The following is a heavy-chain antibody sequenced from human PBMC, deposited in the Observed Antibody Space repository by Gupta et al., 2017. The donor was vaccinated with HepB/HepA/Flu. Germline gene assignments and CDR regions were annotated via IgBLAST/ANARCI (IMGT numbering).Heavy chain of an antibody. CDR3: ATSTVTARQNYYFYSMDV. CDR1: GFTFSSSV. CDR2: IRTKADSYAT. D-gene: IGHD4-17*01. V-gene: IGHV3-73*01. J-gene: IGHJ6*02. Sequence: EVQLVDSGGGLVHPGGSLNLSFAASGFTFSSSVMHGVRQASGKGLEWVGRIRTKADSYATAYAASVTGRFTISRDDSKNTAFLQMNSLKTEDTAVYYCATSTVTARQNYYFYSMDVWGQETTVSVSS.